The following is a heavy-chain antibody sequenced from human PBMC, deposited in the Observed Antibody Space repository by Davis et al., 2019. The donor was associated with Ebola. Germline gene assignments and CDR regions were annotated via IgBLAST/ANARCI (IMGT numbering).Heavy chain of an antibody. CDR3: ARGGGSSKRTMGY. CDR2: INPNSGGT. J-gene: IGHJ4*02. V-gene: IGHV1-2*04. Sequence: ASVKVSCKASGYTFTGYYMHWVRQAPGQGLEWMGWINPNSGGTNYAQKFQGWVTMTRDTSISTAYMERSRLRSADTAVYYCARGGGSSKRTMGYWGQGTLITVSS. CDR1: GYTFTGYY. D-gene: IGHD1-26*01.